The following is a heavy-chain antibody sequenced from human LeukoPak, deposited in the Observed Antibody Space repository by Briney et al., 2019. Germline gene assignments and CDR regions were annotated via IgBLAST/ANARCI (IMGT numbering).Heavy chain of an antibody. V-gene: IGHV1-69*04. CDR1: GGTFSSYA. Sequence: SVKVSCKASGGTFSSYAISWVRQAPGQGLEWMGRIIPILGIANYAQKFQGRVTITADKSTSTAYMELSSLRSEDTAVYYCARDRYSGGYDYWGQGTLVTVSS. D-gene: IGHD1-26*01. CDR2: IIPILGIA. J-gene: IGHJ4*02. CDR3: ARDRYSGGYDY.